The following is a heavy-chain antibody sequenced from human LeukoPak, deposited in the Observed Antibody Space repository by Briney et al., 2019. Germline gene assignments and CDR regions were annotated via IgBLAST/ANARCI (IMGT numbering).Heavy chain of an antibody. V-gene: IGHV1-69*05. CDR1: GGTFSSYA. J-gene: IGHJ5*02. Sequence: SVKVSCKASGGTFSSYAISWVRQAPGQGLEWMGGIIPIFGTANYAQKFQGRVTITTDESTSTAYMELRSLRSEDTAVYYCARDNYAGANWFDPWGQGTLVTVSS. CDR3: ARDNYAGANWFDP. CDR2: IIPIFGTA. D-gene: IGHD1-7*01.